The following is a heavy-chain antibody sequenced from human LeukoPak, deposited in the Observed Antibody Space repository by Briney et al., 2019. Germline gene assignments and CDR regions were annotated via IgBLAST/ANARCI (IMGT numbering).Heavy chain of an antibody. J-gene: IGHJ4*02. Sequence: PGGSLRLSCAASGFTFSSYGMHWVRQAPGKGLEWVAFIRYDGNNKYYADSVKGRFTISRDNSKDTLYLQMNSLRAEDTAVYYCAKAVGYFDYWGQGTLVTGSS. V-gene: IGHV3-30*02. CDR1: GFTFSSYG. D-gene: IGHD1-26*01. CDR2: IRYDGNNK. CDR3: AKAVGYFDY.